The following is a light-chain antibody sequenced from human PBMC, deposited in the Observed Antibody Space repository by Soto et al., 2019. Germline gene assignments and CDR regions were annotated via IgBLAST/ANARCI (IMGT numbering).Light chain of an antibody. Sequence: QSVLTQPASVSGSPGQSITSSCTGTSSDVGGYNYVSWYQQHPGKAPKLIIYEVTNRPSGVSNRFSGSKSGDTASLTISGLQAEDEADYYCSSYTSRTAPYVFGGGTKVTVL. CDR3: SSYTSRTAPYV. CDR1: SSDVGGYNY. V-gene: IGLV2-14*01. CDR2: EVT. J-gene: IGLJ1*01.